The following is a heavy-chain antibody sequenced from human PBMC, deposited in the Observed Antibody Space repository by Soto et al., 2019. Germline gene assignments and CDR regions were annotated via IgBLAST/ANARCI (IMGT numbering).Heavy chain of an antibody. CDR3: ARARNAFWSGTGYYGMDV. D-gene: IGHD3-3*01. CDR2: IYHSGST. J-gene: IGHJ6*02. Sequence: QVQLQESGPGLVKPSGTLSLTCAVSGGSISSSNWWSWVRQPPGKGLEWIGEIYHSGSTNYNPSLKSRVTISVDKSKNQFSLKLSSVTAADTAVYYCARARNAFWSGTGYYGMDVWGQGTTVTVSS. V-gene: IGHV4-4*02. CDR1: GGSISSSNW.